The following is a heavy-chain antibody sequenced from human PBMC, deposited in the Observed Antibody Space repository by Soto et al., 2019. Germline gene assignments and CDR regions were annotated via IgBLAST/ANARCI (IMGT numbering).Heavy chain of an antibody. Sequence: EVKLLESGGSLAQPGGSLRLSCAASGFSFSNYAMSWVRHAPGKGLECVSSISATGASTFYADSVKGRLTISRDNSKVTLYLEMKSLRVEDTAVYYWAKYEGTYRHGYAGLFAWCPGTRVTVS. CDR2: ISATGAST. CDR1: GFSFSNYA. CDR3: AKYEGTYRHGYAGLFA. J-gene: IGHJ4*02. V-gene: IGHV3-23*01. D-gene: IGHD5-18*01.